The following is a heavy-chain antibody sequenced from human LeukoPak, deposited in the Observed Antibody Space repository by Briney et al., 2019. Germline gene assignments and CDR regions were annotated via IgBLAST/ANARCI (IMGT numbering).Heavy chain of an antibody. CDR1: GFTFSSYW. CDR3: ARKAYGLDV. Sequence: GGSLRLSCAPSGFTFSSYWMSWVRQAPGKGLEWVANIKQDGSEKYYVDSVKGRFTISRDNGKNSLYLQMNSLRAEDTAVYYCARKAYGLDVWGKGTMVTVSS. J-gene: IGHJ6*04. CDR2: IKQDGSEK. V-gene: IGHV3-7*03.